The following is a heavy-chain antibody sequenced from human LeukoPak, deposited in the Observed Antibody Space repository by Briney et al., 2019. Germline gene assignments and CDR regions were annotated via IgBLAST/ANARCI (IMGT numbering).Heavy chain of an antibody. CDR3: ARLRWLPHDAFDI. CDR1: GGTFMRHS. CDR2: ISAYNGNT. V-gene: IGHV1-18*01. J-gene: IGHJ3*02. Sequence: SVKVSCKASGGTFMRHSISWVRQAPGQGLEWMGWISAYNGNTNYAQKLQGRVTMTTDTSTSTAYMELRSLRSDDTAVYYCARLRWLPHDAFDIWGQGTMVTVSS. D-gene: IGHD5-24*01.